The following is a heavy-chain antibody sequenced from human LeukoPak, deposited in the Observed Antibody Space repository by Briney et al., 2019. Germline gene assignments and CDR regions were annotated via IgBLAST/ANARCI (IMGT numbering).Heavy chain of an antibody. J-gene: IGHJ4*02. CDR3: AKNWASGWLQLYYFDY. D-gene: IGHD6-19*01. Sequence: PGGSLRLSCAASGFTFSSYAMSWVRQAPGKGLEWVSAISGSGGSTYYADSVKGRFTISRDNSKNTLYLQMNSLRAEDTAVYYCAKNWASGWLQLYYFDYWGQGTLVTVSS. CDR2: ISGSGGST. CDR1: GFTFSSYA. V-gene: IGHV3-23*01.